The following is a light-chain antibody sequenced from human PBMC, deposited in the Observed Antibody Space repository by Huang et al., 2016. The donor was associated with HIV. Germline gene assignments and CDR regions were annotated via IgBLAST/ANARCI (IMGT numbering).Light chain of an antibody. CDR1: QSVNSD. J-gene: IGKJ4*01. V-gene: IGKV3-15*01. CDR2: GAS. Sequence: EIEMTQSPVTLSVSPGPRATLSCRASQSVNSDLAWYQQKPGQAPRLLIYGASTRATGIPAKFNATGSGTEFSLSINNLQSDDFAVYYCQQYNDWPPLTFGGGTKVEI. CDR3: QQYNDWPPLT.